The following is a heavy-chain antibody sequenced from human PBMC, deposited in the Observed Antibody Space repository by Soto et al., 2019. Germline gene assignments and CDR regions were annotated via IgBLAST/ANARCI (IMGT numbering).Heavy chain of an antibody. CDR1: GFTFSDYY. CDR3: ASGTNGAFFVY. V-gene: IGHV3-11*01. Sequence: QVQLVESGGGLVKPGGSLRLYYAASGFTFSDYYMSWIRQAPGKGLEWVSYISSRSSTIFYADSVKGRFTISRDNVKNSLYLQMNSLRAEDTAVYYCASGTNGAFFVYWGQGILVTVSS. CDR2: ISSRSSTI. J-gene: IGHJ4*02. D-gene: IGHD2-8*01.